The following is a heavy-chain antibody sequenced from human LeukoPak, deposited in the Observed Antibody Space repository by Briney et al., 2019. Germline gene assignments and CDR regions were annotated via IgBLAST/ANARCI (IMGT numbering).Heavy chain of an antibody. CDR1: FTXXXXA. CDR2: ISYDGSNK. CDR3: XXXXXXXXXXGXXDY. V-gene: IGHV3-30*04. Sequence: FTXXXXAMXWVRQAPGXXXXWVAVISYDGSNKYXADSVKGRFTISRDXSKKXLYLQMNRLRAEDTAVYYCXXXXXXXXXXGXXDYXGXGXXXTVS. J-gene: IGHJ4*01.